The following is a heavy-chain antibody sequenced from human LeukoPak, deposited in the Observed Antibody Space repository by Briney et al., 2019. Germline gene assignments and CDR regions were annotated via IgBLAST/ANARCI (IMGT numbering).Heavy chain of an antibody. Sequence: PGGSLRLSCAASGFTFSSYWMSWVRQAPGKGLEWVANIKQDGSEKYYVDSVKGRFTISRDNAKNSLFLQMNSLRAEDTAVYYCARDLQFYYDSSGYYYPSHYFDYWGQGTLVTVSS. CDR1: GFTFSSYW. V-gene: IGHV3-7*01. CDR3: ARDLQFYYDSSGYYYPSHYFDY. D-gene: IGHD3-22*01. CDR2: IKQDGSEK. J-gene: IGHJ4*02.